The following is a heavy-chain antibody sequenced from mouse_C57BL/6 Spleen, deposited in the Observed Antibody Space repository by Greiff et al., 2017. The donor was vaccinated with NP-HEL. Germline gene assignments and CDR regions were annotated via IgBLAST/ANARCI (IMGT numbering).Heavy chain of an antibody. J-gene: IGHJ3*01. Sequence: EVQRVESGGGLVKPGGSLKLSCAASGFTFSSYAMSWVRQTPKKRLEWVATISDGGSYTYYPDNVKGRFTISRDNAKNNLYLQMSHLKSEDTAMYYCARELYSKIAYWGQGTLVTVSA. D-gene: IGHD2-5*01. CDR1: GFTFSSYA. CDR2: ISDGGSYT. V-gene: IGHV5-4*01. CDR3: ARELYSKIAY.